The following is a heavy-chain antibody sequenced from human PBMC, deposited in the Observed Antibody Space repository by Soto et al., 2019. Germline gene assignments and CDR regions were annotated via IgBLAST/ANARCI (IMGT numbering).Heavy chain of an antibody. Sequence: SLTWTVSGGSVNSGHYYWNWIRQSPGKGLEWIGYIYYSGSTNYNSSLKSRLSISIDTSRNQFSLKLTSVTAADTAVYYCARESSLLRPDSGKKLDPWG. CDR3: ARESSLLRPDSGKKLDP. CDR1: GGSVNSGHYY. CDR2: IYYSGST. J-gene: IGHJ5*02. V-gene: IGHV4-61*01. D-gene: IGHD3-10*01.